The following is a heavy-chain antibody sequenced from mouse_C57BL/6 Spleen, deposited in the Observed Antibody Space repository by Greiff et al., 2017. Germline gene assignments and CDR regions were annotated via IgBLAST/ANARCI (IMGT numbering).Heavy chain of an antibody. CDR1: GYAFSSYW. J-gene: IGHJ2*01. CDR3: ALITTTGNYFDY. CDR2: IYPGDGDT. D-gene: IGHD1-1*01. V-gene: IGHV1-80*01. Sequence: QVQLQQSGAELVKPGASVKISCKASGYAFSSYWMNWVKQRPGKGLEWIGQIYPGDGDTNYNGKFKGKDTLTADKSSSTAYMQLSSLTSEDSAVYFCALITTTGNYFDYWGQGTTLTVSS.